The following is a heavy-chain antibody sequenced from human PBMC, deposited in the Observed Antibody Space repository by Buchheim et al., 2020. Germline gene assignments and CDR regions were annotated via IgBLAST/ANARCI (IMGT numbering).Heavy chain of an antibody. D-gene: IGHD1-7*01. CDR3: AKNGINWNFPAY. V-gene: IGHV3-23*01. CDR1: GFTFSSNV. J-gene: IGHJ4*02. Sequence: EAQLLESGGGLVQPGGSLRLSCAASGFTFSSNVMSWVRQSPGKGLEWVSSISDSGSGTYYADSVKGRFTISRDNSKNTLFLQMSRLRAEDTAMYFCAKNGINWNFPAYWGPGTL. CDR2: ISDSGSGT.